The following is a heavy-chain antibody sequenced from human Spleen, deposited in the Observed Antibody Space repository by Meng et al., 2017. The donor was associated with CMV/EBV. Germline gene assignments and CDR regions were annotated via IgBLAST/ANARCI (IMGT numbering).Heavy chain of an antibody. CDR1: GGSISSGSYY. Sequence: QVERQESGPGLVKPSPTLSLTCTVSGGSISSGSYYWSWIRQPAGKGLEWIGRIYTSGSTNYNPSLKSRVTISVDTSKNQFSLKLSSVTAADTAVYYCARESPGDYVWFYWGQGTLVTVSS. CDR3: ARESPGDYVWFY. CDR2: IYTSGST. J-gene: IGHJ4*02. V-gene: IGHV4-61*02. D-gene: IGHD3-16*01.